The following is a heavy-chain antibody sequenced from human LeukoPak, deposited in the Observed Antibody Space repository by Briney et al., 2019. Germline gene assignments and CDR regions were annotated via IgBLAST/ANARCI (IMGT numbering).Heavy chain of an antibody. J-gene: IGHJ4*02. CDR1: GFTFRAVW. CDR3: TTHLWFGELPLDY. D-gene: IGHD3-10*01. V-gene: IGHV3-15*01. CDR2: IKSKTDGETT. Sequence: GGSLRLSCAASGFTFRAVWMSWVRQAPGKGLEWVGRIKSKTDGETTDHAAPVKGRFTFSRDDSKNTLYLQMNSLKTEDTAVYYCTTHLWFGELPLDYWGQGTLVTVSS.